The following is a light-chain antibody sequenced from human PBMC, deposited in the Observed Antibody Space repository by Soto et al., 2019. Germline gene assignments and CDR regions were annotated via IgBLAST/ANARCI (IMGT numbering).Light chain of an antibody. V-gene: IGKV3-20*01. Sequence: EIVLTQSPGTLSLSPGERATLSCRASQSVSSSYLAWYQQKPGQPPRLLIYGASSRATGIPDRFSGSGSGTDFTLTISRLEPEDFAVFYCQQYGSSEIIFGQGTRLEIK. CDR3: QQYGSSEII. J-gene: IGKJ5*01. CDR2: GAS. CDR1: QSVSSSY.